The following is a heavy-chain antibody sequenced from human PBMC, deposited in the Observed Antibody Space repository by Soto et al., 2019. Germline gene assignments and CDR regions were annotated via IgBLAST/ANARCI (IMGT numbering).Heavy chain of an antibody. J-gene: IGHJ4*02. CDR3: AKDRASKYYYGSGTSDY. V-gene: IGHV3-23*01. Sequence: GGSLRLSCAASGFSFSSYAMSWVRQAPGKGLEWVSAISGSGGSTYYADSVKGRFTISRDNSKNTLYLQMNSLRAEDTAVYYCAKDRASKYYYGSGTSDYWGQGTLVTVSS. CDR2: ISGSGGST. D-gene: IGHD3-10*01. CDR1: GFSFSSYA.